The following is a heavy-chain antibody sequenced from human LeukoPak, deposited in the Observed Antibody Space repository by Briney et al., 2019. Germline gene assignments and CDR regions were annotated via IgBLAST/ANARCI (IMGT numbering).Heavy chain of an antibody. D-gene: IGHD3-10*01. CDR2: IRYDGSNK. Sequence: GGSLRLSCAASGFTFSSYAMHWVRQAPGKGLEWVAVIRYDGSNKYYADSVKGRFTISRDNSKNTLYLQMNSLRAEDTAVYYCARVPFYGSGSYYDFFDYWGQGTLVTVSS. J-gene: IGHJ4*02. V-gene: IGHV3-30*04. CDR3: ARVPFYGSGSYYDFFDY. CDR1: GFTFSSYA.